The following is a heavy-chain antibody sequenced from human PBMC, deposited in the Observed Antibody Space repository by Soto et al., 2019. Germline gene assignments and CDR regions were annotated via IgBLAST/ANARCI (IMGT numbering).Heavy chain of an antibody. CDR3: ARFAMVRGVIIIQADYYYYGMDV. CDR2: IIPIFGTA. CDR1: GGTFSSYA. D-gene: IGHD3-10*01. V-gene: IGHV1-69*13. J-gene: IGHJ6*02. Sequence: PVKVSCKASGGTFSSYAISWVRQAPGQGLEWMGGIIPIFGTANYAQKFQGRVTITADESTSTAYMELSSLGSEDTAVYYCARFAMVRGVIIIQADYYYYGMDVWGQGTTVTVSS.